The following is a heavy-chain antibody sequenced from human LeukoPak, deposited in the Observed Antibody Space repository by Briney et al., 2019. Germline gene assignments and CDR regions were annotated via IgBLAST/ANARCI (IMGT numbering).Heavy chain of an antibody. V-gene: IGHV3-30*04. CDR1: GFTFSSYA. J-gene: IGHJ4*02. D-gene: IGHD6-19*01. CDR2: ISYDGSNK. CDR3: ARTLRGNRIAVAGTSFDY. Sequence: GGSLRLSCAASGFTFSSYAMHWVRQAPGKGLEWVVVISYDGSNKYYADSVKSRFTISRDNSKNTLYLQMNSLRAEDTAVYYCARTLRGNRIAVAGTSFDYWGQGTLVTVSS.